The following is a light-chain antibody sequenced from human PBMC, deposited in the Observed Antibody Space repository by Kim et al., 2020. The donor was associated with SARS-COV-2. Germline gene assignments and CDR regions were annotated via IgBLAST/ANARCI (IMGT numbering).Light chain of an antibody. CDR3: SSYTSRSTLV. Sequence: QSALTQPPSVSGSPGQSVTISCTGTSSDVGSYNRVSWYQQPPGTAPKLMIYEVRIRPSGVPDRFSGSKSGNTASLTISGLQPEDEADYYCSSYTSRSTLVFGGGTQLTVL. V-gene: IGLV2-18*02. CDR2: EVR. J-gene: IGLJ2*01. CDR1: SSDVGSYNR.